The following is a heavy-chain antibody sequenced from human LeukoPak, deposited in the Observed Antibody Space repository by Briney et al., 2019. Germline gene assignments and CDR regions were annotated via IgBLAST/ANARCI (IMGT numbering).Heavy chain of an antibody. J-gene: IGHJ5*02. CDR3: ARDGYGDMGRFDP. D-gene: IGHD4/OR15-4a*01. V-gene: IGHV1-69*05. CDR1: GYTFTSYD. CDR2: IIPIFGTA. Sequence: SVKVSCKASGYTFTSYDINWVRQATGQGLEWMGGIIPIFGTANYAQKFQGRVTITTDESTSTAYMELSSLRSEDTAVYYCARDGYGDMGRFDPWGQGTLVTVSS.